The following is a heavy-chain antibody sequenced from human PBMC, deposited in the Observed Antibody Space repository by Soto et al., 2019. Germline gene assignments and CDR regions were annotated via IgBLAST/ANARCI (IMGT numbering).Heavy chain of an antibody. Sequence: SSETLSLTCTVSGGSISSSSYYWGWIRQPPGKGLEWIGSIYYSGSTYYNPSLKSRVTISVDTSKNQFSLKLSSVTAADTAVYYCARQITTTIIPNLYNWFDPWGQGTLVTVSS. CDR1: GGSISSSSYY. CDR2: IYYSGST. D-gene: IGHD1-26*01. V-gene: IGHV4-39*01. CDR3: ARQITTTIIPNLYNWFDP. J-gene: IGHJ5*02.